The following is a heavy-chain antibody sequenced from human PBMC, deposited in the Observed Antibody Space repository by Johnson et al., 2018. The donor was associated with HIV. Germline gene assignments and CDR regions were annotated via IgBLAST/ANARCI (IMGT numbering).Heavy chain of an antibody. CDR3: AREDLYGAGPDAFDI. D-gene: IGHD4-17*01. J-gene: IGHJ3*02. CDR1: GFTVSSNY. CDR2: IYSGGST. V-gene: IGHV3-66*01. Sequence: VQLVESGGGLVQPGGSLRLSCAASGFTVSSNYMSWVRQAPGKGLEWVSVIYSGGSTYYADSVKGRFTISSDNSKNTLYLQMNSLRAEETAVYYCAREDLYGAGPDAFDIWGQGTMVTVSS.